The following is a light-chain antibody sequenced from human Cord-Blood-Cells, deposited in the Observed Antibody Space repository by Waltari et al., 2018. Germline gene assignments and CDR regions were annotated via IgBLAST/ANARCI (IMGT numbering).Light chain of an antibody. J-gene: IGKJ2*03. CDR3: QQYNNWPYS. CDR2: GAS. Sequence: EIVMTQSPATLSVSPGERATLSCRASKSVSSNLAWYQQKPGQAPRLLIYGASTRATGIPARFSGSGSGTEFTLTISSLQSEDFVVYYCQQYNNWPYSFGQGTKLEIK. CDR1: KSVSSN. V-gene: IGKV3-15*01.